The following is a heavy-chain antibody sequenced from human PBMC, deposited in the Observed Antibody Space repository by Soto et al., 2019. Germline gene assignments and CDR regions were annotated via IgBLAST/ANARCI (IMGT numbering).Heavy chain of an antibody. CDR2: IYHSGST. CDR1: GGSISSGGYS. Sequence: QLQLQESGSGLVKPSQTLSLTCAVSGGSISSGGYSWSWIRQPPGKGLEWIGYIYHSGSTYYNPSLKSRVTISVDRSKNQFSLKLCSVTAADTAVYFCARAGGLGAVAADYWGQGTLVTVSS. D-gene: IGHD6-19*01. J-gene: IGHJ4*02. CDR3: ARAGGLGAVAADY. V-gene: IGHV4-30-2*01.